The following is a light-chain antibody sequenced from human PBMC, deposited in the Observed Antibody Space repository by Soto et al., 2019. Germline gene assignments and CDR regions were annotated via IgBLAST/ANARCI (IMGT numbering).Light chain of an antibody. CDR3: QQRSNWLPIT. CDR1: ESVSSY. Sequence: EIVLTQSPATLSSSPGERATLCCRASESVSSYLAWYQQKPGQAPRLLIYDASNRATGIPARFSGSGSGTDFTLTISSLEPEDFAVYYCQQRSNWLPITFGQGTRLELK. J-gene: IGKJ5*01. CDR2: DAS. V-gene: IGKV3-11*01.